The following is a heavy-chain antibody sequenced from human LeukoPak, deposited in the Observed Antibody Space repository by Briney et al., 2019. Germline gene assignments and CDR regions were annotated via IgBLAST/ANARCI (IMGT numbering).Heavy chain of an antibody. J-gene: IGHJ5*02. V-gene: IGHV3-7*01. CDR3: AREDSSGYSNWFDP. CDR1: GFTFSSYW. D-gene: IGHD3-22*01. CDR2: IKQDGSEK. Sequence: PGGSLRLSCAASGFTFSSYWMSWVRQAPGKGLEWVANIKQDGSEKYYVDSVKGRFTISRDNAKNSLYLQMNSLGAEDTAVYYCAREDSSGYSNWFDPWGQGTLVTVSS.